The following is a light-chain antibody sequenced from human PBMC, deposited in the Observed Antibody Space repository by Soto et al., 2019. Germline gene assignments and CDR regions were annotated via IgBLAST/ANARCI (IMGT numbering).Light chain of an antibody. V-gene: IGKV3-20*01. CDR3: QQYESSPRT. CDR1: QSVGRS. J-gene: IGKJ1*01. Sequence: EIVLTQSPGTLSLSPGERATLSCRASQSVGRSLAWYQQRPGQAPRLLVYHTSNRATGIPDRFSASGSGTDFPLTISRLEPEDFAVYYCQQYESSPRTFGQGTKVDIK. CDR2: HTS.